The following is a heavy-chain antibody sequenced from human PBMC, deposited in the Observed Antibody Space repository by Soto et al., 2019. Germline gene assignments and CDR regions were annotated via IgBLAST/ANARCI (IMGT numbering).Heavy chain of an antibody. V-gene: IGHV1-69*06. J-gene: IGHJ5*02. D-gene: IGHD2-2*01. CDR3: ARGGPVIIPAATNWFDP. Sequence: QVQLVQSGAEVKKPGSSLKVSCKGSGGFNSYSISWVRQAPGHGPEWMGGIIPIFATPTYAQKSQGRVTITADKSTSTAYMELSRLTSEDTAVYYCARGGPVIIPAATNWFDPWGQGTLVSVSS. CDR1: GGFNSYS. CDR2: IIPIFATP.